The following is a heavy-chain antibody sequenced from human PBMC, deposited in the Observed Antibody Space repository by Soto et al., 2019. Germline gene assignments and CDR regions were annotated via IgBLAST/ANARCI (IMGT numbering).Heavy chain of an antibody. Sequence: QITLNESGPTVVKPAETLTLTCTFSGFSLTTSGVGVGWIRQSPGKAPEWLALIYWDDDKRYIASLKSRLTNPKDTSKNQVVLTMSSRDPADTATYSCAHRILRTVFGLVTTTAIYFDFWGQGTPVVVSS. CDR3: AHRILRTVFGLVTTTAIYFDF. D-gene: IGHD3-3*01. J-gene: IGHJ4*02. V-gene: IGHV2-5*02. CDR2: IYWDDDK. CDR1: GFSLTTSGVG.